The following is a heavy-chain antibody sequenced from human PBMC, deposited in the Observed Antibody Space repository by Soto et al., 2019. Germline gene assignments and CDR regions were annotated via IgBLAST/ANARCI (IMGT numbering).Heavy chain of an antibody. CDR3: LLYFGESRGGMDV. D-gene: IGHD3-10*01. Sequence: QVQLVQSGAEVKKPGSSVKVSCKASGGTFSSYTISWVRQAPGQGLEGMGRIIPILGIANYEQKFHGRVTITADKSTSTAYMELSSLRSEETAVYYCLLYFGESRGGMDVWGQGTTVPVSS. CDR2: IIPILGIA. J-gene: IGHJ6*02. V-gene: IGHV1-69*02. CDR1: GGTFSSYT.